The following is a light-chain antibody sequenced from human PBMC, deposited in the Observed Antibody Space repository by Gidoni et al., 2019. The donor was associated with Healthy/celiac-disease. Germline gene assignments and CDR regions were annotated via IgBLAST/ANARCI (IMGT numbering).Light chain of an antibody. CDR2: LGS. CDR3: MQALQTPLFT. V-gene: IGKV2-28*01. Sequence: DIVMTQSPLSLPVTPGEPASSSCRSSQSLLHSNGYNYLDWYLKKPGPSPQLLIYLGSNRASGVPDRFSGSGSGTDFTLKISRVEAEDVGVYYCMQALQTPLFTFGPGTKVDIK. CDR1: QSLLHSNGYNY. J-gene: IGKJ3*01.